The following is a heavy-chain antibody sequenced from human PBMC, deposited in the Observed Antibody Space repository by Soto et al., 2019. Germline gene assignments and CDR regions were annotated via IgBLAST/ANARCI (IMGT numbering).Heavy chain of an antibody. CDR2: ISGYGDTT. CDR1: GFNFNSYA. CDR3: AKVPLVLSNAFDL. D-gene: IGHD2-8*02. J-gene: IGHJ3*01. V-gene: IGHV3-23*01. Sequence: RRLSCTASGFNFNSYAMIWVRQAPGKGLEWVSGISGYGDTTYYSASVKGRFTISRDNSQKMLFLQMNSLRAEDTAMYYCAKVPLVLSNAFDLWGQGTKVTVSS.